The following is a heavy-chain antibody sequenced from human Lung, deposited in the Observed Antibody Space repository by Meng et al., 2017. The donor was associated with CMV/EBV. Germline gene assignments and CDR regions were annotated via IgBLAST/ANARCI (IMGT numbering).Heavy chain of an antibody. CDR3: ARATGTGDDYFDY. J-gene: IGHJ4*02. CDR2: IYNSGST. CDR1: GGSISSSDYY. D-gene: IGHD7-27*01. V-gene: IGHV4-31*02. Sequence: TVSGGSISSSDYYWSWIRQHPGKDLECIGYIYNSGSTYSNPSLRRRLSISIDTSKNQFSLKLNSVTAADTAVYYCARATGTGDDYFDYWGQGALVTVSS.